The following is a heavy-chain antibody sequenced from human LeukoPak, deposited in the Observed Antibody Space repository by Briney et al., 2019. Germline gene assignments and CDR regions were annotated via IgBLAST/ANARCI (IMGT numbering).Heavy chain of an antibody. Sequence: GASVKVSCKASGYTFTSYGISWVRQAPGQGLEWMGGIIPIFGTANYAQKFQGRVTITADKSTSTAYMELSSLRSEDTAVYYCARGNIVVVVAATAYNWFDPWGQGTLVTVSS. D-gene: IGHD2-15*01. CDR1: GYTFTSYG. J-gene: IGHJ5*02. V-gene: IGHV1-69*06. CDR3: ARGNIVVVVAATAYNWFDP. CDR2: IIPIFGTA.